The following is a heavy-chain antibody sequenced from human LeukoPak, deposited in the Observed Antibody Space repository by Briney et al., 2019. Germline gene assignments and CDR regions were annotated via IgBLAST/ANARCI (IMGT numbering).Heavy chain of an antibody. Sequence: GGSLRLSCAASGFTFSRYSINWVRQAPGRGLEWVSSITSSSSYIYYADSVKGRFTISRDSAKNSLYLQMNSLRAEDTAVYYCARTFVVVTAEDAFDIWGRGTMVTVSS. J-gene: IGHJ3*02. CDR3: ARTFVVVTAEDAFDI. V-gene: IGHV3-21*01. CDR2: ITSSSSYI. D-gene: IGHD2-21*02. CDR1: GFTFSRYS.